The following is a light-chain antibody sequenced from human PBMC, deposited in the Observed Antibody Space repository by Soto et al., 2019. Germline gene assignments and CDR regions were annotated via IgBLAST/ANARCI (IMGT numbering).Light chain of an antibody. CDR2: DAS. Sequence: ETVLTLSPATLSLSPGERATLSCRASQSVSSYLAWYQQKPGQAPRLLIYDASNRATGIPARFSGSGSGTDFTLTISSLEPEDFAVYYCHQRSNWPPITFGQGTRLEIK. J-gene: IGKJ5*01. V-gene: IGKV3-11*01. CDR3: HQRSNWPPIT. CDR1: QSVSSY.